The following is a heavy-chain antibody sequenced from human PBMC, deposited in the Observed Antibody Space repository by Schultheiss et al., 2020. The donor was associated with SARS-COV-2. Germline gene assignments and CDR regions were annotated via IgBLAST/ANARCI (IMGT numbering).Heavy chain of an antibody. V-gene: IGHV4-39*01. CDR1: GASISNSNYY. CDR2: IYYSGYT. CDR3: ARISGYSGYDFLQ. D-gene: IGHD5-12*01. J-gene: IGHJ4*02. Sequence: GSLRLSCTVSGASISNSNYYWGWIRQPPGKGLEWIGSIYYSGYTYYNPSFKSRVTMSIDTSKNQFSLKLSSVTAADTTVYYCARISGYSGYDFLQWGQGTLVTVSS.